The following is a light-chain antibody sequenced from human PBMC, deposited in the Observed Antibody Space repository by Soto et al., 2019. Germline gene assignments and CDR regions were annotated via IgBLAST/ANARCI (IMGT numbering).Light chain of an antibody. CDR2: EGT. CDR3: CSYAGSSTYVL. V-gene: IGLV2-23*01. Sequence: QSALTQPASVSGSPGQSITISCTGTSSDVGSYNLVSWYQQHPGKAPKLMIYEGTKRPSGVSNRFSGSKSGNTASLTISGLQAEDEADYYCCSYAGSSTYVLFGGGTKVTVL. CDR1: SSDVGSYNL. J-gene: IGLJ2*01.